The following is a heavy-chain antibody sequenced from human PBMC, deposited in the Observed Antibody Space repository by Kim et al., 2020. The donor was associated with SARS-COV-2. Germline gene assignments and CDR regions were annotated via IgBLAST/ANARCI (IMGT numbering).Heavy chain of an antibody. D-gene: IGHD5-18*01. CDR2: ISYDGSNK. CDR1: GFTFSSYA. V-gene: IGHV3-30*04. Sequence: GGSLRLSCAASGFTFSSYAMHWVRQAPGKGLEWVAVISYDGSNKYYADSVKGRFTISRDNSKNTLYLQMNSLRAEDTAVYYCARGFSGGYSYGLRGFFDYWGQGTLVTVSS. J-gene: IGHJ4*02. CDR3: ARGFSGGYSYGLRGFFDY.